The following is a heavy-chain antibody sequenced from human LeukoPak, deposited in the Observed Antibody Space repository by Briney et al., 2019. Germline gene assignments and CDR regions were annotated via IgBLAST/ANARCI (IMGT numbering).Heavy chain of an antibody. Sequence: GGSLGLSCAASGFTFDDYAMHWVRQAPGKGLEWVSGISWNSGSIGYADSVKGRFTISRDNAKNSLYLQMNSLRAEDTALYYCAKDNYYGSGLGGYGMDVWGQGTTVTVSS. CDR3: AKDNYYGSGLGGYGMDV. J-gene: IGHJ6*02. D-gene: IGHD3-10*01. V-gene: IGHV3-9*01. CDR1: GFTFDDYA. CDR2: ISWNSGSI.